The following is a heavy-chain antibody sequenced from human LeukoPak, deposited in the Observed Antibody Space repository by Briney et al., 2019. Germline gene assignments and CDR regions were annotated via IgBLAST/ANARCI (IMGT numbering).Heavy chain of an antibody. D-gene: IGHD4-17*01. Sequence: GGSLRLSCAASGFTVSSNYMSWVRQAPGKGLEWVSAISGSGGSTYYADSVKGRFTISRDNSKNTLYLQMNSLRAEDTAVYYCAKDLNDYGDYSLVRYYYYGMDVWGQGTTVTVSS. CDR2: ISGSGGST. V-gene: IGHV3-23*01. J-gene: IGHJ6*02. CDR1: GFTVSSNY. CDR3: AKDLNDYGDYSLVRYYYYGMDV.